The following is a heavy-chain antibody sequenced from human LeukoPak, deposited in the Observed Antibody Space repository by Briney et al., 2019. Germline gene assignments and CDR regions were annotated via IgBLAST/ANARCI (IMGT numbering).Heavy chain of an antibody. J-gene: IGHJ4*02. CDR1: GGTFSSYA. CDR3: ARPIVGATTWDLDY. D-gene: IGHD1-26*01. V-gene: IGHV1-69*04. CDR2: IIPNLGIA. Sequence: GASVKLSCKASGGTFSSYAISWVRHAPGQGLEWMGRIIPNLGIANYAQKFQGRVTITADKSTSTAYMELSSLRSEDTAVYYCARPIVGATTWDLDYWGQGTLVTVSS.